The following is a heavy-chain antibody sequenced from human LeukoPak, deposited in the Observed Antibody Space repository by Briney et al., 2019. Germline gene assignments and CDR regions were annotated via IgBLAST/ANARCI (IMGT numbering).Heavy chain of an antibody. CDR3: ARQITIFGVVIKGFDY. Sequence: GGSLRLSCTASGFTFSNYWVSWVRQAPGKGLEWVSSISSSSSSYIYYADSVKGRFTISRDNAKNSLYLQMNSLRAEDTAVYYCARQITIFGVVIKGFDYWGQGTLVTVSS. D-gene: IGHD3-3*01. V-gene: IGHV3-21*01. CDR2: ISSSSSSYI. J-gene: IGHJ4*02. CDR1: GFTFSNYW.